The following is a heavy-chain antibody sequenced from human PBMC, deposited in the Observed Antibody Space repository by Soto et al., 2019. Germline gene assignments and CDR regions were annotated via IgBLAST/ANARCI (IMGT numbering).Heavy chain of an antibody. CDR2: IYYSGRT. CDR1: GESISSSSYY. Sequence: SETLSLTCIVPGESISSSSYYWGWIRQPPGKGLEWIGSIYYSGRTYYNPSFKSRVTITIDTSKNQFSLKLSSVTATDTAVYYCARQRTTVVTQAYFDHWGQGALVTVSS. D-gene: IGHD2-21*02. J-gene: IGHJ4*02. V-gene: IGHV4-39*01. CDR3: ARQRTTVVTQAYFDH.